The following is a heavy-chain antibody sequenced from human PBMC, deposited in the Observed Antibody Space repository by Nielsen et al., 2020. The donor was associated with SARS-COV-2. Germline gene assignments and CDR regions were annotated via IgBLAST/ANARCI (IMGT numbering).Heavy chain of an antibody. Sequence: GGSLRLSCAASGFTFSSYWMSWVRQAPGKGLEWVANIKQDGSEKYYVDSVKGRFTISRDNAKNSLYLQMNSLRAEDTAVYYCARDGYSSSWYISTSYFDYWGQGTLVTVSS. V-gene: IGHV3-7*03. D-gene: IGHD6-13*01. CDR1: GFTFSSYW. J-gene: IGHJ4*02. CDR3: ARDGYSSSWYISTSYFDY. CDR2: IKQDGSEK.